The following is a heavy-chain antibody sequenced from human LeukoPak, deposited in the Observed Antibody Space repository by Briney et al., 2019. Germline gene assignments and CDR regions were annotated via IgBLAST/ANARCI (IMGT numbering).Heavy chain of an antibody. Sequence: GGSLRLFCAASGFTFSSYSMNWVRQAPGKGLEWVSSISSSSSYIYYADSVKGRFTISRDNAKNSLYLQMNSLRAEDTAVYYCARDDCSSTSCRHEIDYWGQGTLVTVSS. J-gene: IGHJ4*02. CDR1: GFTFSSYS. D-gene: IGHD2-2*01. CDR2: ISSSSSYI. V-gene: IGHV3-21*01. CDR3: ARDDCSSTSCRHEIDY.